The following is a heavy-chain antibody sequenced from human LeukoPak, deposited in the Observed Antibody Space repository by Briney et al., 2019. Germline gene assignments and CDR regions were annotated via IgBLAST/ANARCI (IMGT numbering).Heavy chain of an antibody. CDR3: ARDKLLEDVDTAMVD. V-gene: IGHV1-69*05. J-gene: IGHJ4*02. Sequence: SVKVSCKASGGTFSSYAINWVRQAPGQGLEWMGRIIPIFGTANYAQKFQGRVTITTDESTSTAYMELSSLRSEDTAVYYRARDKLLEDVDTAMVDWGQGTLVTVSS. D-gene: IGHD5-18*01. CDR2: IIPIFGTA. CDR1: GGTFSSYA.